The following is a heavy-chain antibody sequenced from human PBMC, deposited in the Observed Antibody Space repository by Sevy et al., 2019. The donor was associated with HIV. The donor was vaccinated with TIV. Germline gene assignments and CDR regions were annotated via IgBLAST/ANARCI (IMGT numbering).Heavy chain of an antibody. Sequence: SETLSLTCTVSGVSISSSSYDWGWIRQPPGKGLEWIASFFFTGSTYYNPSLKSRVTISVDTSNNQFSLKLNSVTAADTALDYCARQGGLVDRAFDYWGQGTLVTVSS. J-gene: IGHJ4*02. CDR2: FFFTGST. D-gene: IGHD3-10*01. CDR1: GVSISSSSYD. CDR3: ARQGGLVDRAFDY. V-gene: IGHV4-39*01.